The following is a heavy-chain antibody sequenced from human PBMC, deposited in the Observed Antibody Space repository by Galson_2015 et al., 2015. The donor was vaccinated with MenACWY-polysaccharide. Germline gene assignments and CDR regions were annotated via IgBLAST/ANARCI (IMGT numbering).Heavy chain of an antibody. J-gene: IGHJ6*02. CDR1: GITFSSNA. CDR3: VKFRFSTSWSNTHGMDV. D-gene: IGHD2-2*01. V-gene: IGHV3-23*01. CDR2: IGTGGGT. Sequence: SLRLSCAASGITFSSNAIAWVRQAPGKGLAWVSGIGTGGGTYYADSVKGRFTISRDNSKSMVYLQMNSLRVEDTAKYYCVKFRFSTSWSNTHGMDVWGQGTTVTVSS.